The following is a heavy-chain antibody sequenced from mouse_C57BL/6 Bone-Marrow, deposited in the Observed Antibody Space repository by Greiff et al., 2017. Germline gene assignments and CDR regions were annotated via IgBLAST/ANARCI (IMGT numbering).Heavy chain of an antibody. CDR3: ARPSYYCGHFDY. Sequence: EVQVVESGGDLVKPGGSLKLSCAASGFTFSSYGMSWVRQTPDKRLEWVATISSGGSYTYYPDSVKGRFTLSRDNATNTLYLQMSSLKSEYTALYYCARPSYYCGHFDYGGQGTTLTVSS. V-gene: IGHV5-6*01. CDR2: ISSGGSYT. CDR1: GFTFSSYG. J-gene: IGHJ2*01. D-gene: IGHD1-1*01.